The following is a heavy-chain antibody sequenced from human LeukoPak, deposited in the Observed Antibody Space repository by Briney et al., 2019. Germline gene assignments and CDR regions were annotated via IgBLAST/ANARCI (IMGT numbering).Heavy chain of an antibody. CDR3: AKDGLLWFGELLSLYYFDY. CDR1: GGSISSSSYY. Sequence: ETLSLTCTVSGGSISSSSYYWGWIRQPPGKGLEWVSAFSCSGGSTYYADSVKGRFTISRDNSKNTLYLQMNSLRAEDTAVYYCAKDGLLWFGELLSLYYFDYWGQGTLVTVSS. J-gene: IGHJ4*02. V-gene: IGHV3-23*01. D-gene: IGHD3-10*01. CDR2: FSCSGGST.